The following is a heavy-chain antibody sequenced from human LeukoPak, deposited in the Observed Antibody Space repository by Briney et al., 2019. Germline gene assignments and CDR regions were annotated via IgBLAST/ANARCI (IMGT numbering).Heavy chain of an antibody. J-gene: IGHJ3*02. V-gene: IGHV1-46*01. CDR2: INPGGCNT. D-gene: IGHD1-26*01. Sequence: ASVKVSFKASGCTFSSYAISWVRQAPAQGLEWMGIINPGGCNTSYAQKFEGRVTMTRDMTTSIVYAELSSLRSEETVVYYCTRVESWEHRGSSPDVFDIWGQGTMVTVSS. CDR1: GCTFSSYA. CDR3: TRVESWEHRGSSPDVFDI.